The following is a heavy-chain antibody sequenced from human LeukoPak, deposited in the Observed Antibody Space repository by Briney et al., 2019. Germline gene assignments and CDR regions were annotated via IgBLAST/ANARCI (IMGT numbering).Heavy chain of an antibody. V-gene: IGHV3-30*02. J-gene: IGHJ4*02. CDR1: GFSFNRYA. CDR2: IRYDGSDK. Sequence: GGSLRLSCTPSGFSFNRYAMHWVRQAPGKGLEWVAFIRYDGSDKYYADSVKGRFTISRDNSKNTLYLQMNSLRAEDAAVYYCAKESPHYDYWGQGTLVTVSS. CDR3: AKESPHYDY.